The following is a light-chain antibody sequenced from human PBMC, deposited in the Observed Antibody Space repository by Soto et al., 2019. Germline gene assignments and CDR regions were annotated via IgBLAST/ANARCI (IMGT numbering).Light chain of an antibody. CDR3: QQYVTSPWT. V-gene: IGKV3-20*01. CDR2: GAS. CDR1: QSVSSSY. J-gene: IGKJ1*01. Sequence: EIVLTQSPGTLSLSPVERATLSCRASQSVSSSYLAWYQQKPGQAPRLLIYGASTRATGIPARFSGSGSGTEFTLTISSLQSEDFAVYYCQQYVTSPWTVGQGTK.